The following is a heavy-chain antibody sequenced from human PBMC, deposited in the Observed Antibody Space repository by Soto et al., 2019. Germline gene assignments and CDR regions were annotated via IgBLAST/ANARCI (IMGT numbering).Heavy chain of an antibody. CDR2: INTRDNT. V-gene: IGHV3-53*01. CDR1: GLTVSIYA. Sequence: EVRLVESGGGLIQPGGSLRLSCAVSGLTVSIYAMSWVRQAPGEGLEWVSAINTRDNTTYEDSVKGRCTIPRNNSKKTLSLQMNSLRAEDTPEYYCAKGWMDVWGQGTTVTVS. J-gene: IGHJ6*02. CDR3: AKGWMDV.